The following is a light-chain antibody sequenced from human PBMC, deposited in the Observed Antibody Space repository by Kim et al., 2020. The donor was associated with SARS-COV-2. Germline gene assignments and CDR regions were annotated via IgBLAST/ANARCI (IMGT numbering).Light chain of an antibody. V-gene: IGKV3-11*01. J-gene: IGKJ4*01. CDR2: DAY. CDR3: QQRSSWPLT. Sequence: LSPGERVTPSCRASQSGSTYLAWYQQRAGQAPRVLIYDAYNRATGIPARFSGSGSGTDFTLTISSLQPEDFAVYYCQQRSSWPLTFGGGTKVDIK. CDR1: QSGSTY.